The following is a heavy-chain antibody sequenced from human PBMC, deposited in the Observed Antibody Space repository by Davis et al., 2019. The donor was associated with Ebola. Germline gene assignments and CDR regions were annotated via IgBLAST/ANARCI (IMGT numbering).Heavy chain of an antibody. V-gene: IGHV4-59*01. J-gene: IGHJ4*02. CDR3: ARGIVATIPDY. CDR1: GGSISSYY. D-gene: IGHD5-12*01. Sequence: MPSETLSLTCTVSGGSISSYYWSWIRQPPGKGLEWIGYIYYSGSTNYNPSPKSRVTISVDTSKNQFSLKLSSVTAADTAVYYCARGIVATIPDYWGQGTLVTVSS. CDR2: IYYSGST.